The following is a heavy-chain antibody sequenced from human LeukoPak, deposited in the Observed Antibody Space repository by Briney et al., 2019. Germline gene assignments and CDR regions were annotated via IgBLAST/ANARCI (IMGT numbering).Heavy chain of an antibody. Sequence: PGASLRLSCAASGFTFSSYVMNWVRQAPGKGLEWVSAISGSGGSTYYADSVKGRFTISRDNSKNTLYLQMNSLRAEDTAVYYCAKDAEVQPYYFDYWGQGTLVTVSS. V-gene: IGHV3-23*01. CDR3: AKDAEVQPYYFDY. D-gene: IGHD1-1*01. CDR1: GFTFSSYV. J-gene: IGHJ4*02. CDR2: ISGSGGST.